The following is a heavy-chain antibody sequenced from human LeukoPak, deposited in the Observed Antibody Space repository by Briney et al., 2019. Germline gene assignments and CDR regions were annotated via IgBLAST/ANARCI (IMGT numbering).Heavy chain of an antibody. CDR2: IYHSGST. CDR3: ARQFCSSTSCYFDY. CDR1: GGSISSGGYY. Sequence: SQTLSLTCTVSGGSISSGGYYWSWIRQPPGKGLEWIGYIYHSGSTYYNPSLKSRVTISVDTSKNQFSLKLSSVTAADTAVYYCARQFCSSTSCYFDYWGQGTLVTVSS. D-gene: IGHD2-2*01. J-gene: IGHJ4*02. V-gene: IGHV4-30-2*01.